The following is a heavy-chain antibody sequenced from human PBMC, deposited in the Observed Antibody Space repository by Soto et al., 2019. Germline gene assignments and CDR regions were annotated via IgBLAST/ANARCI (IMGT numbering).Heavy chain of an antibody. CDR3: ARSTAMVGGYYYYGMDV. J-gene: IGHJ6*02. D-gene: IGHD5-18*01. Sequence: TLSLTCTVSGGSISSGGYYWSWIRQHPGKGLEWIGYIYYSGSTYYNPSLKSRVTISVDTSKNQFSLKLSSVTAADTAVYYCARSTAMVGGYYYYGMDVWGQGTKVTVSS. V-gene: IGHV4-31*03. CDR1: GGSISSGGYY. CDR2: IYYSGST.